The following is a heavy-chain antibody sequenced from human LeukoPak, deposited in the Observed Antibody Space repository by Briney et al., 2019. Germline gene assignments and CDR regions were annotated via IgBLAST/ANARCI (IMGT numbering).Heavy chain of an antibody. J-gene: IGHJ4*02. Sequence: GGSLRLSCAASGFTFSTYAMSWVRQAPGKGLEWVSAISGSGVGTYYADSVKGRVTISRDNSKNTLFLQMSSLRAEDTAVYYCATDPSNYYDSSGYYYVYYFDYWGQGTLVTVSS. V-gene: IGHV3-23*01. CDR2: ISGSGVGT. D-gene: IGHD3-22*01. CDR1: GFTFSTYA. CDR3: ATDPSNYYDSSGYYYVYYFDY.